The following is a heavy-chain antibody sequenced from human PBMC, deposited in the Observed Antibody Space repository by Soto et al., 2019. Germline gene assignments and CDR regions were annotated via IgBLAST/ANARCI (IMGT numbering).Heavy chain of an antibody. V-gene: IGHV3-30-3*01. Sequence: GGSLRLSCAASGFTFSSYAMHWVRQAPGKGLEWVAVISYDGSNKYYADSVKGRFTISRDNSKNTLYLQMNSLRAEDTAVYYCARVVTSYSGGRKPYYYYGMDVWGQGTTVTVSS. CDR3: ARVVTSYSGGRKPYYYYGMDV. CDR2: ISYDGSNK. D-gene: IGHD6-19*01. J-gene: IGHJ6*02. CDR1: GFTFSSYA.